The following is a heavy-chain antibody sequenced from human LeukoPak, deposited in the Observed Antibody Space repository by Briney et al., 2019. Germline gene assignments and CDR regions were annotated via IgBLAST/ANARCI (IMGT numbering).Heavy chain of an antibody. Sequence: PGGSLRLSCTASGFTFGDYAMSWFRQAPGKGLEWVGFIRSKAYGGTTEYAASVKGRFTISRDDSKSIAYLQMNSLKTEDTAVYYCTRKLDIVVVVAAPFDYWGQGTLVTVSS. D-gene: IGHD2-15*01. CDR1: GFTFGDYA. J-gene: IGHJ4*02. CDR2: IRSKAYGGTT. CDR3: TRKLDIVVVVAAPFDY. V-gene: IGHV3-49*03.